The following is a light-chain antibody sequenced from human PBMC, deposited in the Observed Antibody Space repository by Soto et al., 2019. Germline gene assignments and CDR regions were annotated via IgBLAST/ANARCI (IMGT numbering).Light chain of an antibody. CDR3: GSYAGSYTGV. V-gene: IGLV2-11*01. J-gene: IGLJ2*01. CDR1: SSDVGGYNY. Sequence: QSALTQPRSVSGSPGQSVPISCTGTSSDVGGYNYVSWYQQHPGKAPKLMIYDVSKRPSGVPDRFSGSKSGNTASRTISGLQAEDEADYYCGSYAGSYTGVFGGGTKRTLL. CDR2: DVS.